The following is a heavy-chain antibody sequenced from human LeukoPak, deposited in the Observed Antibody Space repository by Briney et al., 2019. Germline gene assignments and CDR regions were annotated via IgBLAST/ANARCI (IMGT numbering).Heavy chain of an antibody. CDR2: VSGSGGST. D-gene: IGHD6-13*01. J-gene: IGHJ5*01. CDR1: GFTFSSYA. Sequence: GGSLRLSCAASGFTFSSYAMGWVRQAPGKGLEWVSAVSGSGGSTYYADSVQGRFTISRDDSKNTLYLQMNSLRAEDTAVYYCAKDYRYAIAAAGRQYNWFDSWGQGTLVTVSS. V-gene: IGHV3-23*01. CDR3: AKDYRYAIAAAGRQYNWFDS.